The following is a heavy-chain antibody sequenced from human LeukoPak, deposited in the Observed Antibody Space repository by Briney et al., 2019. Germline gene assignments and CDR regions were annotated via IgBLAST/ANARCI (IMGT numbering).Heavy chain of an antibody. V-gene: IGHV1-18*01. CDR2: ISAYNGNT. CDR3: ARAPTNDFWSAYYDY. J-gene: IGHJ4*02. Sequence: ASVQVSCKASGYTFTSYGISWVRQAPGQGLEWMGWISAYNGNTNYPQKVQGRVTMTTDTSTSTAYMELRSLRSDDTAVYYCARAPTNDFWSAYYDYWGQGTLVTVSS. CDR1: GYTFTSYG. D-gene: IGHD3-3*01.